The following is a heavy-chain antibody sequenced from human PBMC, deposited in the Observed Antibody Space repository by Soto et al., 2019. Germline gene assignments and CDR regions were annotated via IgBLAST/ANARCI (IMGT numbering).Heavy chain of an antibody. J-gene: IGHJ3*02. D-gene: IGHD3-22*01. V-gene: IGHV3-23*01. CDR3: AKVDYYDSSGRRWADAFDI. CDR2: ISGSGGST. CDR1: GFTFSSYA. Sequence: HPVGSLRVSCAASGFTFSSYAMSWVRQAPGKGLEWVSAISGSGGSTYYADSVKGRFTISRDNSKNTLYLQMKSLRAEDTAVYYCAKVDYYDSSGRRWADAFDIWGQGTMVTVSS.